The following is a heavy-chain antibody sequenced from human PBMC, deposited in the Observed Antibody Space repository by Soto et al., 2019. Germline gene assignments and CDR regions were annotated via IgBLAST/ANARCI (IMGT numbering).Heavy chain of an antibody. Sequence: PGGSLRLSCAVSGFTFSNYGMHWVRQAPGKGLEWVAVISYDGSNKYYADSVKGRFTISRDISKNTLYLQMNSLRAEDTAVYYCAKYCSSDVCFDYWGQGTLVTVSS. CDR1: GFTFSNYG. V-gene: IGHV3-30*18. J-gene: IGHJ4*02. CDR2: ISYDGSNK. D-gene: IGHD2-8*01. CDR3: AKYCSSDVCFDY.